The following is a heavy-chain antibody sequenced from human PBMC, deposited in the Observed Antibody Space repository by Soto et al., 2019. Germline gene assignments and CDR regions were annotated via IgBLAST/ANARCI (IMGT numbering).Heavy chain of an antibody. CDR2: IIPIFGTA. CDR3: ARLTPAKYYFDY. V-gene: IGHV1-69*01. CDR1: GGTFSSYA. J-gene: IGHJ4*02. Sequence: QVQLVQSGAEVKKPGSSVKVSCKASGGTFSSYAISWVRQAPGQGLEWMGGIIPIFGTANYAQKFQGRVTITAAESTSPAYMEMSSLRSEDTAVYYCARLTPAKYYFDYWGQGTLVTVSS. D-gene: IGHD1-20*01.